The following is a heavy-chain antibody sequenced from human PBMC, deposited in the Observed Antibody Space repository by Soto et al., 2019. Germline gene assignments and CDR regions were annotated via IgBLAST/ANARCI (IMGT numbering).Heavy chain of an antibody. Sequence: EVQMVETGGGLSQPGGSLRLSCAVSGFIVSSKYMTWVRQAPGKGLEWVSVIYTGGSTHYADSARGRFTISRDSSKNTLYLQMNTLRADDAAVYYGTTYTGYGMDVWGQGTTVTVSS. J-gene: IGHJ6*02. CDR1: GFIVSSKY. V-gene: IGHV3-53*02. CDR3: TTYTGYGMDV. CDR2: IYTGGST. D-gene: IGHD3-16*01.